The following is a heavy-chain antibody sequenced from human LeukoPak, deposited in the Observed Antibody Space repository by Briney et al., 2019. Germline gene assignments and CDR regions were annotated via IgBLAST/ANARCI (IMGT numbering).Heavy chain of an antibody. D-gene: IGHD5-12*01. CDR1: GGSISSGGYS. Sequence: SETLSLTCAVSGGSISSGGYSWSWIRQPPGKGLEWIGYIYHSGSTYYNPSLKSRVTISVERAKNQFSLKLTSVTAADTAVYYCAREDIVATIVDYWGQGTLVTVFS. CDR3: AREDIVATIVDY. J-gene: IGHJ4*02. CDR2: IYHSGST. V-gene: IGHV4-30-2*01.